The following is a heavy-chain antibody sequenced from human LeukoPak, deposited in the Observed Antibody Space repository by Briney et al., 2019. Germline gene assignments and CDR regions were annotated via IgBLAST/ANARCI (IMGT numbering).Heavy chain of an antibody. CDR1: GGSFSGYY. J-gene: IGHJ6*03. CDR2: INHSGST. CDR3: ARGVPYYYDSSGYYSGRYYHYMDV. Sequence: SETLSLTCAVYGGSFSGYYWSWIRQPPGKGLEWIGEINHSGSTNYNPSLKSRVTISVDTSKSQFSLKLSSVTAADTAVYYCARGVPYYYDSSGYYSGRYYHYMDVWGKGTTVTVSS. D-gene: IGHD3-22*01. V-gene: IGHV4-34*01.